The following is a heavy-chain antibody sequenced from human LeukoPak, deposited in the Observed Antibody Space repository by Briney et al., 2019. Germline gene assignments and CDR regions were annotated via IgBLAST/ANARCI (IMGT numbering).Heavy chain of an antibody. J-gene: IGHJ4*02. Sequence: GGSLRLSCAASGFTFSSYSMNWVRQAPGKGLEWVSYISSSSSTIYYADSVKGRFTISRDNAKNSLYLQMNSLRAEDTAVYYCVRDRDYYAVDYWGQGTLVTVSS. CDR3: VRDRDYYAVDY. D-gene: IGHD3-22*01. CDR1: GFTFSSYS. CDR2: ISSSSSTI. V-gene: IGHV3-48*01.